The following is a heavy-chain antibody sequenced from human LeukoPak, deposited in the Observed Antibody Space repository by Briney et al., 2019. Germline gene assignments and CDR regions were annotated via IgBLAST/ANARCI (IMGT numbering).Heavy chain of an antibody. D-gene: IGHD1-26*01. CDR3: ARDPFEL. V-gene: IGHV3-7*01. J-gene: IGHJ4*02. CDR2: IKQGGSDK. CDR1: GLTLSNHW. Sequence: GGSLRLSCEASGLTLSNHWMTWVRQAPGKGLEWVATIKQGGSDKFYVDSVKGRFTISGDNARNSLYLQMNSLRAEDTAVYYCARDPFELWGQGTLVTVSS.